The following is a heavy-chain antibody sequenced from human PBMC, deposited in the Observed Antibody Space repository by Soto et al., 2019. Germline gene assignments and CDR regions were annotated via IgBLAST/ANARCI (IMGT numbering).Heavy chain of an antibody. Sequence: SETLSLTCAVYGGSFSGYYWSWIRQPPGKGLEWIGEINHSGSTNYNPSLKSRVTISVDTSKNQFSLKLSSVTAADTAVYYCAGGTKVFRAITMVRGPTHYYFDYWGQGTLVTVSS. CDR1: GGSFSGYY. D-gene: IGHD3-10*01. J-gene: IGHJ4*02. CDR3: AGGTKVFRAITMVRGPTHYYFDY. CDR2: INHSGST. V-gene: IGHV4-34*01.